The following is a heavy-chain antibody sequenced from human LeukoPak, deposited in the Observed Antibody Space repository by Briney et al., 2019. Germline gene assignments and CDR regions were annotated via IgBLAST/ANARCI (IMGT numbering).Heavy chain of an antibody. CDR2: INPNSGGT. CDR3: ATSYTVTTLYFDY. CDR1: GYTFTGYY. J-gene: IGHJ4*02. V-gene: IGHV1-2*04. Sequence: ASVKVSCKASGYTFTGYYMHWVRQAPGQGLEWMGWINPNSGGTNYAQKFQGWVTMTRDTSISTAYMELSRLRSDGTAVYYCATSYTVTTLYFDYWGQGTLVTVSS. D-gene: IGHD4-17*01.